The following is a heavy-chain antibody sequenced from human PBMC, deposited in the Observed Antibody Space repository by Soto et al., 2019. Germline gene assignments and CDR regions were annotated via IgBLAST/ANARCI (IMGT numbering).Heavy chain of an antibody. Sequence: GGSLRLSCAASGFTFSSYSMNWVRQAPGKGLGWVSSISSSSSYIYYADSVKGRFTISRDNAKNSLYLQMNSLRAEDTAVYYCARDQLDVVVVAAKAFDIWGQGTMVTVSS. CDR1: GFTFSSYS. D-gene: IGHD2-15*01. CDR3: ARDQLDVVVVAAKAFDI. CDR2: ISSSSSYI. V-gene: IGHV3-21*01. J-gene: IGHJ3*02.